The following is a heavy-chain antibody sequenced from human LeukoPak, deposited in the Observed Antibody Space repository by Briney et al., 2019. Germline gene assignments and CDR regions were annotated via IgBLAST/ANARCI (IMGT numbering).Heavy chain of an antibody. J-gene: IGHJ4*02. V-gene: IGHV1-2*02. Sequence: GASVKVSCKASGYTFTGYYMHWVRQAPGQGLEWMGWINPNSGGTNYVQKFQGRVTMTRDTSISTAYMELSRLRSDDTAVYYCTTGDSPSGGYFEYWGQGTLVTVSS. CDR3: TTGDSPSGGYFEY. CDR1: GYTFTGYY. D-gene: IGHD2-21*02. CDR2: INPNSGGT.